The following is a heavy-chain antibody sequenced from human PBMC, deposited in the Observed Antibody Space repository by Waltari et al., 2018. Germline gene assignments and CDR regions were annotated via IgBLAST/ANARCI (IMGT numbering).Heavy chain of an antibody. D-gene: IGHD6-19*01. CDR2: ISGSGGST. CDR1: GFTFSSYA. V-gene: IGHV3-23*04. CDR3: AKGSDSSGWLRETDFDY. Sequence: EVQLVESGGGLVQPGGSLRLSCAASGFTFSSYAMSWVRQAPGRGLEWVSAISGSGGSTYYADSVKGRFTISRDNSKNTLYLQMNSLRAEDTAVYYCAKGSDSSGWLRETDFDYWGQGTLVTVSS. J-gene: IGHJ4*02.